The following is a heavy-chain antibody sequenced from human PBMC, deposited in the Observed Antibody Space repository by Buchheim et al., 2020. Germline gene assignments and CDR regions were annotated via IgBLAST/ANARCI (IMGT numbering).Heavy chain of an antibody. V-gene: IGHV3-21*01. J-gene: IGHJ4*02. Sequence: EVQLVESGGGLVKPGGSLRLSCAASGFTFSSYSMNWVRQAPGKGLEWVSSISSSSSYIYYADSVKGRFIISRDNAKNAMYLQMNSLRAEDTAVYYCARDVSSSRYHPGDYWGQGTL. D-gene: IGHD6-13*01. CDR3: ARDVSSSRYHPGDY. CDR1: GFTFSSYS. CDR2: ISSSSSYI.